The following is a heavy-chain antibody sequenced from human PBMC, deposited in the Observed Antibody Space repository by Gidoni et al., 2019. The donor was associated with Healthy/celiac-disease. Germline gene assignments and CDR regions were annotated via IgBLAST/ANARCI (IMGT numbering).Heavy chain of an antibody. CDR2: ISYDGSNK. V-gene: IGHV3-30*18. CDR3: AKDRGGYCSGGSCYPADY. J-gene: IGHJ4*02. Sequence: QVQLVESGGGVVQPGRSLRLSCAASGFPFSSYGMHWVRQAPGKGPEWVAVISYDGSNKYYADSVKGRFTISRDNSKNTLYLQMNSLRAEDTAVYYCAKDRGGYCSGGSCYPADYWGQGTLVTVSS. D-gene: IGHD2-15*01. CDR1: GFPFSSYG.